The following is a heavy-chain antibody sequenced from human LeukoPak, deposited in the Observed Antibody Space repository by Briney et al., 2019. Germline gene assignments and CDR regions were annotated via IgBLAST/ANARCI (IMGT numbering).Heavy chain of an antibody. CDR2: IYYSGST. J-gene: IGHJ4*02. CDR1: GGSISSYY. D-gene: IGHD6-13*01. V-gene: IGHV4-59*01. CDR3: ARVTGYRIEDYFDY. Sequence: ASETLSLTCTVSGGSISSYYWSWIRQPPGKGLEWIGYIYYSGSTNYNPSLKSRVTISVETSKNEFSLKLRSVTAADTAVYYCARVTGYRIEDYFDYWGQGTLVTVSS.